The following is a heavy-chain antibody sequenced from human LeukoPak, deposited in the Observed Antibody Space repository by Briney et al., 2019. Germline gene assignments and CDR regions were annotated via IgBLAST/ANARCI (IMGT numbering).Heavy chain of an antibody. CDR1: GFTFSSYS. D-gene: IGHD3-10*01. CDR2: ISSASSYI. J-gene: IGHJ3*02. V-gene: IGHV3-21*01. CDR3: ARSPRITVVRGVPLDAFDI. Sequence: GGSLRLSCAASGFTFSSYSMNWVRQAPGEGLEWVSSISSASSYIYYADSVKGRFTISRDNAKNSLYLQMNSLRAEDTAVYYCARSPRITVVRGVPLDAFDIWGQGTMVTVSS.